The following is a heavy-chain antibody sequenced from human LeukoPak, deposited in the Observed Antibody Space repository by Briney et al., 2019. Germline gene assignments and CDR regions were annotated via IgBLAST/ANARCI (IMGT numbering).Heavy chain of an antibody. Sequence: GGSLRLSCAASGFTFSIYGMHWVRQAPGKGLEWVAVKWYDGSNKYYADSVKGRFTISRDNSKNTLYLQMNSLRAEDTAVYYCARGGRAAAGPPNDYWGQGTLVTVSS. CDR3: ARGGRAAAGPPNDY. D-gene: IGHD6-13*01. CDR2: KWYDGSNK. V-gene: IGHV3-33*01. J-gene: IGHJ4*02. CDR1: GFTFSIYG.